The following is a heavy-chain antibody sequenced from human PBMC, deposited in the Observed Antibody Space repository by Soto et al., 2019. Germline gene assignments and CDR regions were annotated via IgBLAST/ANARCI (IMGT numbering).Heavy chain of an antibody. CDR3: ARATPIGAGTFVNWFDP. Sequence: GESLKISCKGSVYSFTSYWIGWVRQMPGKGLEWMGIIYPGDSDTRYSPSFQGQVTISADKSISTAYLQWSSLKASDTAMYYCARATPIGAGTFVNWFDPWGQGTLVTVSS. CDR2: IYPGDSDT. D-gene: IGHD3-3*01. J-gene: IGHJ5*02. CDR1: VYSFTSYW. V-gene: IGHV5-51*01.